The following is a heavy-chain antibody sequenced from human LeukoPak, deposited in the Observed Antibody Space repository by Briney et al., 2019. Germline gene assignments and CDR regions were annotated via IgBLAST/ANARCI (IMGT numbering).Heavy chain of an antibody. CDR2: INPNSGGT. D-gene: IGHD2/OR15-2a*01. CDR3: ARCTRERIILGRPFDS. V-gene: IGHV1-2*02. J-gene: IGHJ3*02. Sequence: ASVKVSCKASGYTFTGYYMHWVRQAPGQGLEWMGWINPNSGGTNYAQKFQGRLTITADESTGTVSMELRSLRSEDTATYYCARCTRERIILGRPFDSWGQGRMVSVSS. CDR1: GYTFTGYY.